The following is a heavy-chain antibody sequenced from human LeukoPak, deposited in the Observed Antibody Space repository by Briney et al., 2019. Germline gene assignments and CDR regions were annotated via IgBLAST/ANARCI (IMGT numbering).Heavy chain of an antibody. V-gene: IGHV3-23*01. CDR1: GFTFDNYR. CDR3: TKRVKYGGTWDHFAD. D-gene: IGHD1-26*01. J-gene: IGHJ4*02. CDR2: VNADGGNT. Sequence: GGSLRLSCAASGFTFDNYRMSWVRQAPGKGLEWVSTVNADGGNTYYADSVKGRSTISRDNSKSTLILQMNSLRVEDTALYYCTKRVKYGGTWDHFADWGQGTLVTVSS.